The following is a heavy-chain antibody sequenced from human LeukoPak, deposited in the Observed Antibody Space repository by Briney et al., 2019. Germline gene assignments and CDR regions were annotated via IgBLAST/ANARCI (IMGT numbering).Heavy chain of an antibody. CDR3: TRVLVVDSSGYYGYYFDY. CDR2: IYRGGST. D-gene: IGHD3-22*01. Sequence: GGSLRLPCAASGLTVSTNYMTWVSQAPGKGLEWGSVIYRGGSTYYADTVRGRFTISRDNSKNTLYLQMNSLRAEDTAVYYCTRVLVVDSSGYYGYYFDYWGQGTLVTVSS. J-gene: IGHJ4*02. V-gene: IGHV3-53*01. CDR1: GLTVSTNY.